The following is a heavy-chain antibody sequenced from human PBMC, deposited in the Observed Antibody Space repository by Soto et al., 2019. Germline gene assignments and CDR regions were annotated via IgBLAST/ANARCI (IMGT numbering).Heavy chain of an antibody. V-gene: IGHV1-69*12. CDR2: IIPGVGTA. Sequence: QVQLVQSGAEVKKPGSSVKVSCKASGGTFSSDSISWVRQAPGQGLEWMGGIIPGVGTADYAQKFQGRLTIVADEFTNTAYMELSGLTSEDTAVYYCARDCGGDCPFDYGGQGTLVTVSS. CDR3: ARDCGGDCPFDY. D-gene: IGHD2-21*02. CDR1: GGTFSSDS. J-gene: IGHJ4*02.